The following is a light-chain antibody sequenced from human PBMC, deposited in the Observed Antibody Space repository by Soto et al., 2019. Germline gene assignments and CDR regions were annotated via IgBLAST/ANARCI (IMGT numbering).Light chain of an antibody. Sequence: DIQMTQSPSTLAASVGDRVTITCRASQTLTDRLAWYQQKPGKAPNLLIYDASTLESGVPSRFSGSVSGTEFTLTISSLQPDDFATYYFQQYNSYSTFGQGTKVEIK. CDR3: QQYNSYST. V-gene: IGKV1-5*01. CDR1: QTLTDR. CDR2: DAS. J-gene: IGKJ1*01.